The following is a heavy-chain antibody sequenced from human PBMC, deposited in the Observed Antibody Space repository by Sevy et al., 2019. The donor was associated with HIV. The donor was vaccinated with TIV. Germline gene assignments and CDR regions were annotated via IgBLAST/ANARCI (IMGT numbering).Heavy chain of an antibody. CDR1: GYTFTPYY. V-gene: IGHV1-2*02. J-gene: IGHJ4*02. CDR3: ARDRKIFGSGSPDY. D-gene: IGHD5-12*01. Sequence: ASVKVSCKTSGYTFTPYYMHWVRQAPGQGLEWMGWINPNSDGTNYAQKFQGRVTMTSDASISTAYMEFSRLRSDDTAVYYCARDRKIFGSGSPDYWGQGTLVTVSS. CDR2: INPNSDGT.